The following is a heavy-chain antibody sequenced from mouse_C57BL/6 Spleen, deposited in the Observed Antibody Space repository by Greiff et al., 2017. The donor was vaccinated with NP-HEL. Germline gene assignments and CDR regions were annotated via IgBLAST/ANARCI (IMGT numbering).Heavy chain of an antibody. CDR3: ARSDSSAWFAY. D-gene: IGHD3-2*01. CDR2: IHPNSGST. Sequence: VQLQQSGAELVKPGASVKLSCKASGYTFTSYWMHWVKQRPGQGLEWIGMIHPNSGSTNYNEKFKSKATLTVDKSSSTAYMQLSSLTSEDSAVYYCARSDSSAWFAYWGQGTLVTVSA. J-gene: IGHJ3*01. CDR1: GYTFTSYW. V-gene: IGHV1-64*01.